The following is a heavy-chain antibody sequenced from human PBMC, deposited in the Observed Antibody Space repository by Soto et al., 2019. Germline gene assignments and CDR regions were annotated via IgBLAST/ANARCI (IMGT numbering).Heavy chain of an antibody. CDR2: ISAYNGNT. V-gene: IGHV1-18*01. J-gene: IGHJ6*02. Sequence: GASVKVSCKASGYTFTSYAMHWVRQAPGQRLEWMGWISAYNGNTNYAQKLQGRVTMTTDTSTSTAYMELRSLRSDDTAVYYCARDHPRPYYYYYGMAVWGQGTTVTVSS. CDR3: ARDHPRPYYYYYGMAV. CDR1: GYTFTSYA.